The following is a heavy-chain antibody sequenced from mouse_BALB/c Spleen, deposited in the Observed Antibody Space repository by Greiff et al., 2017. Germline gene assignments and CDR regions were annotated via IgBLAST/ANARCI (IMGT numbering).Heavy chain of an antibody. J-gene: IGHJ4*01. V-gene: IGHV5-4*02. CDR1: GFPFSDYY. Sequence: EVQVVESGGGLVKPGGSLKLSCAASGFPFSDYYMYWVRQTPEKRLEWVATISDGGSYTYYPDSVKGRFTISRDNAKNNLYLQMSSLKSEDTAMYYCARRERREYYYAMDYWGQGTSVTVSS. CDR2: ISDGGSYT. CDR3: ARRERREYYYAMDY.